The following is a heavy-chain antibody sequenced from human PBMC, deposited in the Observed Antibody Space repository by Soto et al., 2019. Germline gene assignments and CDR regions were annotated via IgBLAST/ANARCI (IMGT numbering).Heavy chain of an antibody. CDR1: GGTFSSYA. CDR3: ARVSIAALDYYYGMDV. V-gene: IGHV1-69*06. J-gene: IGHJ6*02. D-gene: IGHD6-6*01. Sequence: SVKVSCKASGGTFSSYAISWVRQAPGQGLEWMGGIIPIFGTANYAQKFQGRVTITADKSTSTAYMELSSLRSEDTAVYYRARVSIAALDYYYGMDVWRPGTTLTVSS. CDR2: IIPIFGTA.